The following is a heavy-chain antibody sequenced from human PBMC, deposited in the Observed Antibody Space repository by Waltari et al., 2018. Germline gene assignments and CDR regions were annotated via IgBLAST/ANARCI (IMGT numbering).Heavy chain of an antibody. CDR1: CVIVSNNY. J-gene: IGHJ4*02. D-gene: IGHD6-13*01. Sequence: EVHLVESGGGLVHPGATVRLSCAASCVIVSNNYMRWVRPPPGKGLEWVSVIYRGGETYYADTVKGRFTISRDNSKNTLDLQMNNVRAEDTAVYYCTSDHGLSWPLDWGQGTMVTVSS. CDR3: TSDHGLSWPLD. CDR2: IYRGGET. V-gene: IGHV3-53*01.